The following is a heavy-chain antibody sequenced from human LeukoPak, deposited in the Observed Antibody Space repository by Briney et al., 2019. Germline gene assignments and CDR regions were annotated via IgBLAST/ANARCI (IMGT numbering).Heavy chain of an antibody. CDR1: GYTFTGYY. V-gene: IGHV1-2*02. Sequence: ASVKVSCKASGYTFTGYYLHWVRQAPAQGLEWMGWVNPNSGGTNYAQKFQGRVTMTRYRSINTAYMDLRSLTYDVTAVYYCARDKPAEAALDFWGQGTLVTVSS. CDR3: ARDKPAEAALDF. J-gene: IGHJ4*02. CDR2: VNPNSGGT.